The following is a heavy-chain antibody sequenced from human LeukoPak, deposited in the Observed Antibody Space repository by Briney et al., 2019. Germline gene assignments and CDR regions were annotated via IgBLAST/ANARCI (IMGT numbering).Heavy chain of an antibody. Sequence: SETLSLTCSFSGGSIRGGGYYWGWVRQPPGKGLEWIASLYSNGNAFYNPSLKSRVTISEESSKSQFSLKLRTVTAADTAVYFCWRAADHWGQGILVTVSS. V-gene: IGHV4-39*01. CDR3: WRAADH. CDR2: LYSNGNA. J-gene: IGHJ4*02. CDR1: GGSIRGGGYY.